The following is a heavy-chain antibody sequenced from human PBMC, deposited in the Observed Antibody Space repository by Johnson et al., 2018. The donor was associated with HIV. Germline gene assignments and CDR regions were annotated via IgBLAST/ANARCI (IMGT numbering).Heavy chain of an antibody. CDR2: ISWNSGSI. CDR1: GFTFDDYG. CDR3: AKDTLLESGFDI. V-gene: IGHV3-9*01. J-gene: IGHJ3*02. Sequence: VQLVESGGGVVQPGRSLRLSCAASGFTFDDYGMNWIRQAPGKGLEWVSGISWNSGSIGYADSVKGRFTISRDNAKNSLYLQMNSLRAEDTALYYCAKDTLLESGFDIWGQGTMVTVSS. D-gene: IGHD3-3*02.